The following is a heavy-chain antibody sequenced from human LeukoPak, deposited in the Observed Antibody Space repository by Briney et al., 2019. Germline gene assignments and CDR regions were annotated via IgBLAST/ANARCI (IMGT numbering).Heavy chain of an antibody. Sequence: SETLSLTCTVSGGSISSYYWSWIRQPPGKGLEWIGEINHSGSTNYNPSLKSRVTISVDTSKNQFSLKLSSVTAADTAVYYCARGPKFYYDSSGYYYPRPNYGMDVWGQGTTVTVSS. CDR3: ARGPKFYYDSSGYYYPRPNYGMDV. V-gene: IGHV4-34*01. J-gene: IGHJ6*02. CDR1: GGSISSYY. CDR2: INHSGST. D-gene: IGHD3-22*01.